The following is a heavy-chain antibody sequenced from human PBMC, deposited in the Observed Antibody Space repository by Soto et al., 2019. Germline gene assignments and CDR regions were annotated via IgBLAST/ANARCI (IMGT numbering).Heavy chain of an antibody. V-gene: IGHV3-23*01. CDR1: GFRFSSYS. Sequence: SGWALRLSCADSGFRFSSYSMSWVRQTPGKGLEWVAAITATGDMTYYADSVTGRFTISRDNSKKTHYLQMTSLRAEDTAMYYCATMNGYFEYWGQGTPVTGSS. CDR2: ITATGDMT. J-gene: IGHJ4*02. CDR3: ATMNGYFEY. D-gene: IGHD3-22*01.